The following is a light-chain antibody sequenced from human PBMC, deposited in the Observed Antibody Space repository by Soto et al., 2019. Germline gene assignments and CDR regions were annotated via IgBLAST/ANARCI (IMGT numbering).Light chain of an antibody. J-gene: IGLJ1*01. CDR2: VVS. Sequence: QSALTQPPSASGSPGQSVAISCTGTSIDVVGYYYVSCYQQLPCKAPKLMIYVVSMLPSGVSDRFSGSKSGNTASLTVSGLQAEDEADYYCSSYAGTYIVFGTGTKVTVL. CDR3: SSYAGTYIV. V-gene: IGLV2-8*01. CDR1: SIDVVGYYY.